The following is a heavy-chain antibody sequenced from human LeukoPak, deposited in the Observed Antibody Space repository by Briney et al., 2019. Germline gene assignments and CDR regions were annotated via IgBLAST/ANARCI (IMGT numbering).Heavy chain of an antibody. D-gene: IGHD2-21*02. V-gene: IGHV3-66*01. Sequence: GGSLRLSCAASGFTVSISYMSWVRQAPGKGLEWVSVIYSGGSAYYADSVKGRFTISRDNSKNTLYLQMNSLRAEDTAVYYCARDMGDRADYWGQGTLVTVSS. J-gene: IGHJ4*02. CDR1: GFTVSISY. CDR3: ARDMGDRADY. CDR2: IYSGGSA.